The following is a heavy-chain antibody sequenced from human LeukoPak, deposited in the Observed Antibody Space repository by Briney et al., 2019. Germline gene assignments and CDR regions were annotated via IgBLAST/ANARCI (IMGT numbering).Heavy chain of an antibody. CDR2: VYSTGST. D-gene: IGHD1-26*01. CDR1: GGSFSSYY. V-gene: IGHV4-4*07. J-gene: IGHJ4*02. CDR3: ARAPSSGATYFDY. Sequence: PSETLSLTCTVSGGSFSSYYWSWVRQPAGKGLEWIGRVYSTGSTHYNPSLESRVTVSVDTSKDQLSLKLSSVTAADTAVYYCARAPSSGATYFDYWGQGSLVTVSS.